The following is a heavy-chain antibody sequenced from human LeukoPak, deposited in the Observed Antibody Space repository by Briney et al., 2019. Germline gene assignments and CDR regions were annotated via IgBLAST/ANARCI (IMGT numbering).Heavy chain of an antibody. CDR2: ISPDGSYT. Sequence: GGSLRLSCAGSGFIFSDFYIDWIRQSPGKGLEWLAYISPDGSYTTYGDSVKGRFVISRDNAKNSVSLQMNSLRVEDTAVYFCASDQVSGVFDYWGQGARVTVS. CDR1: GFIFSDFY. D-gene: IGHD5/OR15-5a*01. CDR3: ASDQVSGVFDY. V-gene: IGHV3-11*05. J-gene: IGHJ4*02.